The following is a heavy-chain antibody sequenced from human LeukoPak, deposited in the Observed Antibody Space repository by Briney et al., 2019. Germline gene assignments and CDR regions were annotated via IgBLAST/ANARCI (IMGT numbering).Heavy chain of an antibody. CDR3: ASRGIAAAGTGTYNWFDP. Sequence: SQTLSLTCAVSGGSIGSGGYSWSWIRQPPGKGLEWIGYIYHSGSTYYNPSLKSRVTISVDRSKNQFSLKLSSVTAADTAVYYCASRGIAAAGTGTYNWFDPWGQGTLVTVSS. CDR1: GGSIGSGGYS. V-gene: IGHV4-30-2*01. J-gene: IGHJ5*02. D-gene: IGHD6-13*01. CDR2: IYHSGST.